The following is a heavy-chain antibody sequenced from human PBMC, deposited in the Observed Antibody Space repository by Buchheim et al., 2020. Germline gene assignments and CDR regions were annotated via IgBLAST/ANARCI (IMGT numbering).Heavy chain of an antibody. V-gene: IGHV3-48*03. CDR1: GFTFSSYA. CDR2: ISSSGSTI. J-gene: IGHJ6*02. CDR3: ARGPELNYNFWSVYYYYGMDV. D-gene: IGHD3-3*01. Sequence: EVQLLESGGGLVQPGGSLRLSCAASGFTFSSYAMNWVRQAPGKGLEWVSYISSSGSTIYYADSVKGRFTISRDNAKNSLYLQMNSLRAEDTAVYYCARGPELNYNFWSVYYYYGMDVWGQGTT.